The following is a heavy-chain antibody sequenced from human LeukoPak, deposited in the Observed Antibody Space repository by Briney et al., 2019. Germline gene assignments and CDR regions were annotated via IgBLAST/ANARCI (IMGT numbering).Heavy chain of an antibody. V-gene: IGHV4-39*07. CDR3: ARDDTGVIRGIRFHY. Sequence: SETVSLTCTVSGGSISSSSYYWGWVRQSPGKGLEWIGSVEISGNTHHNPNNPSLNSRVTISLDTSKNQYSLRLSSVTAADTAVYYCARDDTGVIRGIRFHYWGQGTLVTVSS. CDR2: VEISGNT. CDR1: GGSISSSSYY. D-gene: IGHD3-10*01. J-gene: IGHJ4*02.